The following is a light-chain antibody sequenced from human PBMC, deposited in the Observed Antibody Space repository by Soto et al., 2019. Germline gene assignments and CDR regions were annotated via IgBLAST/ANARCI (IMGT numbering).Light chain of an antibody. Sequence: DIQMTQSPSTLSASVGDRVTITCRASQDINNCLAWYQQKPGKAPNLLIYKASSLESGVPSRFSGSGSGTEFTLTIRSLQPDDSATYYCQQCNNYPWTFGQGTKVEV. V-gene: IGKV1-5*03. CDR2: KAS. CDR3: QQCNNYPWT. J-gene: IGKJ1*01. CDR1: QDINNC.